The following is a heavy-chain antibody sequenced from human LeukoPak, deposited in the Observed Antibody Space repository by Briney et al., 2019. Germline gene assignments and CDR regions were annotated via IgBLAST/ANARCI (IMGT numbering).Heavy chain of an antibody. J-gene: IGHJ4*02. Sequence: PSETLSLTCAVYGGSFSGYYWSWIRQPPGKGLEWIGEINHSGSTNYNPSLKSRVTISVDTSKNQFSLKLSPVTAADTAVYYCARGVCSGGSCYTFDYWGQGTLVTVSS. CDR2: INHSGST. D-gene: IGHD2-15*01. V-gene: IGHV4-34*01. CDR1: GGSFSGYY. CDR3: ARGVCSGGSCYTFDY.